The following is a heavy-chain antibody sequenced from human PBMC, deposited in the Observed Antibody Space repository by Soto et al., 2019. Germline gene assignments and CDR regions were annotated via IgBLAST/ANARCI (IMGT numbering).Heavy chain of an antibody. CDR3: SRVDPGDPSPLAL. CDR2: INPFDGSR. D-gene: IGHD2-2*03. J-gene: IGHJ1*01. CDR1: GYIFTSYY. V-gene: IGHV1-46*03. Sequence: VKVSCKASGYIFTSYYIHWVRQAPGQGLEWMGWINPFDGSRMFAQSFQGRVTMTRDTSTSTVYMEVSSLRSEDTAVYYFSRVDPGDPSPLALCGQGTLVTGSS.